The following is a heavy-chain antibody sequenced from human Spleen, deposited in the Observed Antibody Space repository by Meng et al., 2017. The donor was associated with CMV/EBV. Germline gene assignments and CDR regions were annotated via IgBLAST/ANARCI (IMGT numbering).Heavy chain of an antibody. CDR1: GDTFSHYA. J-gene: IGHJ5*02. Sequence: CEASGDTFSHYAITWVRQDPRQGLEWMRRIVAILGLVNYAQKFQGRVTMTADKATSTVYMELSSLRSEDTAVFYCARVGSYSGNWLDPWGQGTLVTVSS. CDR2: IVAILGLV. V-gene: IGHV1-69*04. D-gene: IGHD3-10*01. CDR3: ARVGSYSGNWLDP.